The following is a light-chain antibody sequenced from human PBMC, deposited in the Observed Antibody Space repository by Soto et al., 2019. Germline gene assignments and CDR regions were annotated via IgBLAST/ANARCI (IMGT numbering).Light chain of an antibody. CDR1: QSLLHSNGYNY. V-gene: IGKV2-28*01. Sequence: ILMTQSPVSLAVTPGEPASISCRSSQSLLHSNGYNYLDWYLQKPGQSPQLLIYLGSNRASGVPDRFSGSGSGTDFTLKISRVEAEDVGVYYCMQPLQSWTFGQGTKVDIK. CDR2: LGS. CDR3: MQPLQSWT. J-gene: IGKJ1*01.